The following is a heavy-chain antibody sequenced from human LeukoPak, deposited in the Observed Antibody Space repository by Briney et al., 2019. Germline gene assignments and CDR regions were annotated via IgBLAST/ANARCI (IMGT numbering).Heavy chain of an antibody. CDR1: GGSISSSSYY. D-gene: IGHD3-22*01. Sequence: SETLSLTCTVSGGSISSSSYYWGWIRQPPGKGLEWIGSIYYSGSTYYNPSLKSRVTISVDTSKNQFSLKLSSVTAADTAVYHCAYDSSGYFDYWGQGTLVTVSS. J-gene: IGHJ4*02. CDR3: AYDSSGYFDY. CDR2: IYYSGST. V-gene: IGHV4-39*07.